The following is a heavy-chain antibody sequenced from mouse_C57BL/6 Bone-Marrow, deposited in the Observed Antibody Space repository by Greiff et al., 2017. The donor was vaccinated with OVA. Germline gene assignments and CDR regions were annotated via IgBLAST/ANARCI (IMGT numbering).Heavy chain of an antibody. V-gene: IGHV5-4*01. CDR3: ARDDDGGDFDV. CDR2: ISDGGSYT. J-gene: IGHJ1*03. CDR1: GFTFSSYA. Sequence: EVTLVESGGGLVKPGGSLKLSCAASGFTFSSYAMSWVRQTPEKRLEWVATISDGGSYTYYPDNVKGRFTISRDNAKNNLYLQMSHLKSEDTAMYYCARDDDGGDFDVWGTGTTVTVSS. D-gene: IGHD2-3*01.